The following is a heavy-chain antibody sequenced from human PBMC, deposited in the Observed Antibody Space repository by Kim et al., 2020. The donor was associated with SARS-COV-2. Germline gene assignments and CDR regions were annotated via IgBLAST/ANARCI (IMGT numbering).Heavy chain of an antibody. Sequence: ASVKVSCRISGYTFMNYGISWVRQAPGQGLEWMGWISAYNGNTYYAQKFQGRVSMTTDTATRTASIVLRSLRSDDTAVYYCAREGFYHGSVTYGPPKYYG. CDR1: GYTFMNYG. D-gene: IGHD3-10*01. CDR2: ISAYNGNT. J-gene: IGHJ6*01. CDR3: AREGFYHGSVTYGPPKYYG. V-gene: IGHV1-18*01.